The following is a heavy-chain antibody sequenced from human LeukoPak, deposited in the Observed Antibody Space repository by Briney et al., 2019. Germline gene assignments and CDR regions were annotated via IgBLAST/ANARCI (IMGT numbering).Heavy chain of an antibody. J-gene: IGHJ6*02. D-gene: IGHD3-22*01. V-gene: IGHV4-59*08. CDR2: IYYSGST. CDR3: ARVRVWSYYDSSGYYLTPHGMDV. CDR1: GGSISSYY. Sequence: SETLSLTCTVSGGSISSYYWSWIRQPPGKGLEWIGYIYYSGSTNYNPSLKSRVTISVDTSKNQFSLKLSSVTAADTAVYYCARVRVWSYYDSSGYYLTPHGMDVWGQGTTVTVSS.